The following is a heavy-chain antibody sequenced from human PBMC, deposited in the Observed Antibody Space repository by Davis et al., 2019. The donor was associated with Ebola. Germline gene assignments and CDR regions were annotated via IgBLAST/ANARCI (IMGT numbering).Heavy chain of an antibody. Sequence: PSETLSLTCTVSGGSISSSSYYWGWIRQPPGKGLEWIGSIYYSGRTYYNPSLKSRVTISVDTSKNQFSLKLSSVTAADTAVYYCARRARSGGSLDYWGQGTLVTVSS. CDR3: ARRARSGGSLDY. V-gene: IGHV4-39*01. CDR2: IYYSGRT. CDR1: GGSISSSSYY. J-gene: IGHJ4*02. D-gene: IGHD2-15*01.